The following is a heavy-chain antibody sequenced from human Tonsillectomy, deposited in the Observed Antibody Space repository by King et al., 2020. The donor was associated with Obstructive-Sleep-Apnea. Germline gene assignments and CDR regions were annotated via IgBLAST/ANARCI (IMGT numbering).Heavy chain of an antibody. CDR1: GCSISSSDFY. Sequence: QLQESGPGLVKPSQTLSLTCTVSGCSISSSDFYWSWIRQPPGKGLEWVGCIFYNGSTSSHPSLKRRVSISVGTSKKEFSLKLRSATAADTAVYYCARGSDELWGRGTLVTVSS. J-gene: IGHJ2*01. CDR2: IFYNGST. V-gene: IGHV4-30-4*01. CDR3: ARGSDEL.